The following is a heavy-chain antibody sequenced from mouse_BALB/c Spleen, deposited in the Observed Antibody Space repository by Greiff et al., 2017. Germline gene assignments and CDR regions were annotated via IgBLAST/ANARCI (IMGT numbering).Heavy chain of an antibody. Sequence: EVMLVESGGGLVQPGGSRKLSCAASGFTFSDYGMAWVRQAPGKGPEWVAFISNLAYSIYYADTVTGRFTISRENAKNTLYLEMSSLRSEDTAMYYCARNYGSSYYFDYWGQGTTLTVSS. CDR1: GFTFSDYG. J-gene: IGHJ2*01. V-gene: IGHV5-15*02. D-gene: IGHD1-1*01. CDR2: ISNLAYSI. CDR3: ARNYGSSYYFDY.